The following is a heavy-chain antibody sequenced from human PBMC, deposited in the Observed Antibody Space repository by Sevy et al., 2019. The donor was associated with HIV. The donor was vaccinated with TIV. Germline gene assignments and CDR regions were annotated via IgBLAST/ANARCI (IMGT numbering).Heavy chain of an antibody. J-gene: IGHJ5*01. CDR1: GFTFRSFS. Sequence: GGSLRLSCVASGFTFRSFSMHWVRQAPGKGLEWVAAIRYDGRTERYADSVQGRFTISRDNSKKTLYLQMNSLRDEDTAIYYCARDAARVIVPTAGFDSWGQGTLVTVSS. V-gene: IGHV3-33*01. CDR2: IRYDGRTE. D-gene: IGHD1-1*01. CDR3: ARDAARVIVPTAGFDS.